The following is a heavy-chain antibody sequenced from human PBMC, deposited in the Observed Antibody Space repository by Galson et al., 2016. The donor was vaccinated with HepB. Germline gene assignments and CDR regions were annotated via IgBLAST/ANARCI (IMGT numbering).Heavy chain of an antibody. CDR1: GGSISSSSSY. CDR3: ARQGIITMRRGDFDD. J-gene: IGHJ4*02. V-gene: IGHV4-39*01. D-gene: IGHD3-10*01. CDR2: IYASGST. Sequence: SETLSLTCTVSGGSISSSSSYWGWIRQPAGKGLEWIGRIYASGSTYHNPSLKSRVTLSVDTSKNQFSLNLTSVTAADTALYYCARQGIITMRRGDFDDWGRGTLVTVSS.